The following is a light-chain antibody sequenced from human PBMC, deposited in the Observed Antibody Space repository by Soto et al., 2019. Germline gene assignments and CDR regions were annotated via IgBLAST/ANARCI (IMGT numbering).Light chain of an antibody. Sequence: EILMTQSPDILSVPPGGRATLSCRASESIRSDLAWYQQKPGQAPRLLIFGGSIRAADIPGRFSGSGSGTEFPLTIATLQSEDFAAYYCQQYHDWPTITFGQGTRMEIK. V-gene: IGKV3-15*01. CDR3: QQYHDWPTIT. CDR2: GGS. CDR1: ESIRSD. J-gene: IGKJ5*01.